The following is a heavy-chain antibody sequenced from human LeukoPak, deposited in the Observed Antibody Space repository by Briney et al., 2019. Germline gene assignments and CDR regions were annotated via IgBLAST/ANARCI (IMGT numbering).Heavy chain of an antibody. CDR1: GGSITTYY. V-gene: IGHV4-59*01. D-gene: IGHD6-6*01. J-gene: IGHJ3*01. CDR3: ARRRTRPEAFDV. CDR2: VYHSGNT. Sequence: SETLSLTCTVSGGSITTYYWSWMRQPPGTGLEWIGYVYHSGNTRNTKYNPSLRSRVTISLDASKNQFSLKLSSVTTADTAVYYCARRRTRPEAFDVWGQGTMVTVSS.